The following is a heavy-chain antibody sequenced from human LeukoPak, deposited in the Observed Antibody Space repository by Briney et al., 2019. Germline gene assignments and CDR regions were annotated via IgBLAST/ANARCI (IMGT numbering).Heavy chain of an antibody. D-gene: IGHD6-6*01. CDR1: GFTFDDYA. CDR2: ISWDGGST. Sequence: PGGSLRLSCAASGFTFDDYAMHWVRQAPGKGLEWVSLISWDGGSTYYADSVKGRFTISRDNSKNSLYLQMNSLRAEDTALYYCAKDSSSFGFFDYWGQGTLVTVSS. CDR3: AKDSSSFGFFDY. V-gene: IGHV3-43D*03. J-gene: IGHJ4*02.